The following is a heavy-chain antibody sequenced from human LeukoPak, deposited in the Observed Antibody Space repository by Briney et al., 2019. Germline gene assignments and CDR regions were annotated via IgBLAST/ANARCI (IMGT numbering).Heavy chain of an antibody. CDR2: IYYSGST. V-gene: IGHV4-59*01. D-gene: IGHD3-22*01. Sequence: SETLSLTCTVSGGSISSYYWSWIRQPPGKGLEWIGYIYYSGSTNYNPSLKSRVTISVDTSKNQFSLKLSSVTAADTAVYYCASSQDTMIVENSYFDYWGQGTLVTVSS. CDR1: GGSISSYY. J-gene: IGHJ4*02. CDR3: ASSQDTMIVENSYFDY.